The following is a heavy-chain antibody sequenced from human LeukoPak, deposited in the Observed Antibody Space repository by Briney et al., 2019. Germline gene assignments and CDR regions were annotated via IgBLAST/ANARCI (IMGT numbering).Heavy chain of an antibody. V-gene: IGHV3-66*01. Sequence: PGGSLRLSCAASGFSVSGNYMNWVRQAPGKGLEWVSVIYTGGSTYYAESVKGRFTISRDNSKNTLYLQMNSLRAEDTAVYYCARDSMVRGAYWGQGTLVTVSS. J-gene: IGHJ4*02. CDR3: ARDSMVRGAY. CDR1: GFSVSGNY. CDR2: IYTGGST. D-gene: IGHD3-10*01.